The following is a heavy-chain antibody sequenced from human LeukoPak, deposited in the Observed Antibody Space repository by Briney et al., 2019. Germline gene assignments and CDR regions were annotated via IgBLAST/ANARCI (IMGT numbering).Heavy chain of an antibody. CDR2: VYSSGGS. CDR3: ARRSRGGGEAYYYYYMDV. CDR1: GVSISSSNYY. V-gene: IGHV4-39*02. D-gene: IGHD3-10*01. J-gene: IGHJ6*03. Sequence: SETLSLTCSVSGVSISSSNYYWVWIRQPPGKGLEWIGNVYSSGGSRYNPSLQSRVTSSVDTPNNHFSLKLISVTAADTAVYYCARRSRGGGEAYYYYYMDVWGRGTTATVSS.